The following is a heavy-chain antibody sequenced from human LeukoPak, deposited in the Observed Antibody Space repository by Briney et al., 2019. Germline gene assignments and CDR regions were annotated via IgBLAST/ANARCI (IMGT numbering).Heavy chain of an antibody. CDR3: AKARSGYDRGYYYYGMDV. Sequence: GRSLRLSCAASGFTFSSYGMHRVRQAPGKGLEGVAVISYDGSNKYYADSVKGRFTISRDNSKNTLYLQMNSLRAEDTAVYYCAKARSGYDRGYYYYGMDVWGQGTTVTVSS. V-gene: IGHV3-30*18. D-gene: IGHD5-12*01. J-gene: IGHJ6*02. CDR2: ISYDGSNK. CDR1: GFTFSSYG.